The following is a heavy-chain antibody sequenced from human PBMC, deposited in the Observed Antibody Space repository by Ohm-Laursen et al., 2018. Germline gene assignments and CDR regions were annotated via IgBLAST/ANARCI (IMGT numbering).Heavy chain of an antibody. J-gene: IGHJ4*02. CDR2: ISGSGGST. CDR1: GFTFSSYA. V-gene: IGHV3-23*01. Sequence: SLRLSCVASGFTFSSYAMSWVRQAPGKGLEWVSAISGSGGSTYYADSVEGRFTISRDNSKNTLYLQMNSLRAADTAVSYCVNKASSLACFDSWGRGPLVTVSS. CDR3: VNKASSLACFDS.